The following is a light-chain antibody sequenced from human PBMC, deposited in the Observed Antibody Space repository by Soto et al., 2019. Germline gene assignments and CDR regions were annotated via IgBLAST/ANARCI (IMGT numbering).Light chain of an antibody. CDR3: QQYGSSPFT. CDR2: GAS. J-gene: IGKJ5*01. Sequence: EIVLTQSPGTLPLSPGERATLSCRASQSVSSSYLAWYQQKPGQAPRLLIYGASSRATGFPDRFSGSGSGTDFTLTIRRLEPEDFAVFYCQQYGSSPFTVGQGARLESK. CDR1: QSVSSSY. V-gene: IGKV3-20*01.